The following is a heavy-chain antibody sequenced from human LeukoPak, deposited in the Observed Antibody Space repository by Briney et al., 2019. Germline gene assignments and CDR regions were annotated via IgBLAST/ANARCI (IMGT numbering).Heavy chain of an antibody. J-gene: IGHJ5*02. CDR3: ARAETPPRNWFDP. V-gene: IGHV4-30-2*01. Sequence: SQTLSLTCTVSGGSISSGGYYWSWIRQPPGKGLEWIGYIYHSGSTYYNPSLKSRVTISVDRSKNQFSLKLSSVTAADTAVYYCARAETPPRNWFDPRGQGTLVTVSS. CDR2: IYHSGST. CDR1: GGSISSGGYY.